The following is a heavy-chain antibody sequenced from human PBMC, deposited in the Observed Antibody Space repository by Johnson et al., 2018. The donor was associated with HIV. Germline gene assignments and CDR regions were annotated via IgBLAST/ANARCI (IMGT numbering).Heavy chain of an antibody. J-gene: IGHJ3*02. Sequence: QVQLVESGGGLVQPGGSLRLSCAASGFIFSDYYMSWIRQAPGKGLEWVAVIWYDGSTKYYADSVKGRFTISRDNSKNTLYLQMNSLRAEDTAVYYCARVGDGSGYYFDAFDIWGQGTMVTVSS. CDR2: IWYDGSTK. V-gene: IGHV3-33*08. CDR3: ARVGDGSGYYFDAFDI. D-gene: IGHD3-22*01. CDR1: GFIFSDYY.